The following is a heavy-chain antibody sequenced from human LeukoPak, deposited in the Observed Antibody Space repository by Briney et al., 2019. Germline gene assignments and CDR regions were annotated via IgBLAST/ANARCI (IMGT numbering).Heavy chain of an antibody. CDR2: IYNSGTT. D-gene: IGHD5-18*01. J-gene: IGHJ3*02. CDR1: GGSIRNSSFY. CDR3: ARSRSGYSYDHAAFDI. V-gene: IGHV4-39*01. Sequence: ASETLSLTCAVSGGSIRNSSFYWGWIRQPPGKGLEWIASIYNSGTTYYNPSIKSRITIFVDTSKNQVSLKLRSVTAADTAVYYCARSRSGYSYDHAAFDIWGQGTMVTVSS.